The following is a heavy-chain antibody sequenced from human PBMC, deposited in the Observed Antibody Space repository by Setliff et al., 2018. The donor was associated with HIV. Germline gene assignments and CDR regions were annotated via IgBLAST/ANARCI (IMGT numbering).Heavy chain of an antibody. D-gene: IGHD6-19*01. Sequence: GASVKVSCKASGYTFTNFAIHWVRQAPGQRLEWMGWLNGGNGNTKYAQKFQGRVTITRDTSASTVYMELSSLRSEDTAVYYCARDPNRIAVAGTFDYWGQGTLVTSPQ. CDR2: LNGGNGNT. CDR3: ARDPNRIAVAGTFDY. V-gene: IGHV1-3*01. J-gene: IGHJ4*02. CDR1: GYTFTNFA.